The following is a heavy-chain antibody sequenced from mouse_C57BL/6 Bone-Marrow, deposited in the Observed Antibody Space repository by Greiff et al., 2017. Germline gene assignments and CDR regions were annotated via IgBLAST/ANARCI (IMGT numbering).Heavy chain of an antibody. CDR3: ARGSMVTSAWFAY. D-gene: IGHD2-2*01. J-gene: IGHJ3*01. V-gene: IGHV1-81*01. CDR2: IYPRSGNT. Sequence: QVQLQQSGAELARPGASVKLSCKASGYTFTSYGISWVKQRTGQGLEWIGEIYPRSGNTYYNKKFKGKATLTADKSSSTAYMELRSLTSEDSAVYFCARGSMVTSAWFAYWGQGTLVTVSA. CDR1: GYTFTSYG.